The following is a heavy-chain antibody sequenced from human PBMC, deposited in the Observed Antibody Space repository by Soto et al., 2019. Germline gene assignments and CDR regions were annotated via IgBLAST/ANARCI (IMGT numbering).Heavy chain of an antibody. CDR2: VYWDDDK. CDR3: VHNAYCANTGRSYRYDAFDI. V-gene: IGHV2-5*02. D-gene: IGHD2-8*01. Sequence: QITLKESGPTLVKPTQTLTLTCTFSGFSLSTSRVAVGWIRQPPGKALELLALVYWDDDKRYSPSLKSRLTITKDTSKNQVVLTMTNMDPVDTATYYCVHNAYCANTGRSYRYDAFDIWGQGTMVTVSS. CDR1: GFSLSTSRVA. J-gene: IGHJ3*02.